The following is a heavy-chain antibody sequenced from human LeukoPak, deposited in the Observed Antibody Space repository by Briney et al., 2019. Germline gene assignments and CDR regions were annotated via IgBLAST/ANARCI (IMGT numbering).Heavy chain of an antibody. D-gene: IGHD5-12*01. CDR2: IKKDGSET. J-gene: IGHJ4*02. CDR1: GFTLSTYW. CDR3: AKGRYSGTTCYFDY. Sequence: GGSLRLSCAASGFTLSTYWMSWVRQVPGKGLEWVANIKKDGSETYYVDSVKGRFTISRDNAKNSLYLQMNSLRAEDTAIYHCAKGRYSGTTCYFDYWGQGTLVTVSS. V-gene: IGHV3-7*03.